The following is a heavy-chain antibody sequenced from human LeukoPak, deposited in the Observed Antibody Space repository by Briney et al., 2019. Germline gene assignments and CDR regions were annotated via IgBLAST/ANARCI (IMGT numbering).Heavy chain of an antibody. V-gene: IGHV4-39*01. Sequence: SETLSLTFTVSGGSISSSTYYWGWIRQPPGKGLEWIGSIYYSGSTYYNPSLKSRVTISVDTSKNHFSLNLSSVTAADTAVYYCARQSRGSSSSRDYFDYWGQGTLVTVSS. CDR3: ARQSRGSSSSRDYFDY. J-gene: IGHJ4*02. CDR2: IYYSGST. CDR1: GGSISSSTYY. D-gene: IGHD6-6*01.